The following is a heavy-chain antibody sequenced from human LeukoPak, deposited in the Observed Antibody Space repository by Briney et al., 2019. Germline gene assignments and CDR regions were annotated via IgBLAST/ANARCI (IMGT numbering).Heavy chain of an antibody. CDR2: IWYDGRNK. Sequence: GGSLRLSCAASGFTFSSYGMHWVRQAPGKGLEWVAVIWYDGRNKFYADSLKGRFTISRDNSKNTLYLQMNSLRAEDTAVYYCARVNRGDAFDIWGQGTLVTVS. CDR3: ARVNRGDAFDI. J-gene: IGHJ3*02. V-gene: IGHV3-33*01. D-gene: IGHD3-16*02. CDR1: GFTFSSYG.